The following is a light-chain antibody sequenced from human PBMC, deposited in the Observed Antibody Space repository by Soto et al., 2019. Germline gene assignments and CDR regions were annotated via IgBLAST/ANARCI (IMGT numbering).Light chain of an antibody. Sequence: QLTQSPSSLSASVGDRVTITCRASQRISSYLGWYQQKPGKAPKLLIYGASTWQSGVPSRFSGSGSGTDFTLTISSLQPEDFATYYCQQLNKYPSTFGVGTKVDIK. J-gene: IGKJ4*01. CDR1: QRISSY. CDR3: QQLNKYPST. CDR2: GAS. V-gene: IGKV1-9*01.